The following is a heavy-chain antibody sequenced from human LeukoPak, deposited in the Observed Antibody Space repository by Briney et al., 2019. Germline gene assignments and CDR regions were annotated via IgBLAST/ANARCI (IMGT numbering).Heavy chain of an antibody. D-gene: IGHD2-15*01. CDR2: IYYSGST. J-gene: IGHJ4*02. V-gene: IGHV4-59*08. Sequence: SETLSLTCTVSGGSISSYYWSWIRQPPGKGLEWIGYIYYSGSTNYNPSLKSRVTISVDTSKNQFSLKLSSVTAADTAVYYCARLALLCSGGSCYSSGFDYWGQGTLVTVSS. CDR3: ARLALLCSGGSCYSSGFDY. CDR1: GGSISSYY.